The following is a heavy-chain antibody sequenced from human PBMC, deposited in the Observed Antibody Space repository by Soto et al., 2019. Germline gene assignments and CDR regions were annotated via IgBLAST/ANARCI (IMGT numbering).Heavy chain of an antibody. J-gene: IGHJ4*02. CDR3: ARDRGNTRGYCSGGSCNTFDY. D-gene: IGHD2-15*01. Sequence: QVQLVQSGAEVKKPGSSVKVSCKASGGTFSSYTISWVRQAPGQGLEWMGRIIPMLGIANYAKKFQGRVTITADKSTSTAYMELSSLRSEDTAVYYCARDRGNTRGYCSGGSCNTFDYWGQGTLVTVSS. CDR1: GGTFSSYT. CDR2: IIPMLGIA. V-gene: IGHV1-69*08.